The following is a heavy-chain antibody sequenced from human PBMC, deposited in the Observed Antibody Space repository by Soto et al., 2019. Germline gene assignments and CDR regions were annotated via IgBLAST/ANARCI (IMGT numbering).Heavy chain of an antibody. J-gene: IGHJ3*02. V-gene: IGHV3-30-3*01. CDR2: ISYDGSSK. CDR1: GFTFSSYA. Sequence: QVQLVESGGGVVQPGRSLRLSCAASGFTFSSYAMHWVRQAPGKGLEWVAVISYDGSSKYYADSVKGRFTISRDNSKNTLYLQMNSLRAEDTAVYYCASYSGYDTNASDAFDIWGQGTMVTVSS. D-gene: IGHD5-12*01. CDR3: ASYSGYDTNASDAFDI.